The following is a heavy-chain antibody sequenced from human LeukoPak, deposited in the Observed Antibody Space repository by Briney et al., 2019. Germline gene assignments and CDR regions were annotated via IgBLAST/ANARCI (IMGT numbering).Heavy chain of an antibody. CDR1: GFTFSSYA. CDR2: ISHSGATT. V-gene: IGHV3-23*01. Sequence: GGSLRLSCAASGFTFSSYAMNWVRQTPGKGLEWVSGISHSGATTYYADSVKGRFTISRDNSKNTLYLQMNSLRAEDTAVYYCARAPYYDILTGLYQGIIYWGQGTLVTVSS. CDR3: ARAPYYDILTGLYQGIIY. D-gene: IGHD3-9*01. J-gene: IGHJ4*02.